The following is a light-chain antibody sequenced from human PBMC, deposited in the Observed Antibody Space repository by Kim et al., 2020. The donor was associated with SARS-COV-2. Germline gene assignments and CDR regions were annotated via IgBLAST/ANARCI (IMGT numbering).Light chain of an antibody. V-gene: IGLV2-8*01. Sequence: GQSVTISCTGTSSDVGGHNYVSWYQQHQGKAPKLLIYEVSERPSGVPDRFSGSKSGNTASLTVSGLQSEDEADYYCSSYAGSNIVVFGGGTQLTVL. CDR3: SSYAGSNIVV. CDR2: EVS. CDR1: SSDVGGHNY. J-gene: IGLJ2*01.